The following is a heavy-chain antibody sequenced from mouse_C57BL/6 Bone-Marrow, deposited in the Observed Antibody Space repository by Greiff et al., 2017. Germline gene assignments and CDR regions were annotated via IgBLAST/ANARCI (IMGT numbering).Heavy chain of an antibody. CDR1: GYTFTSYW. J-gene: IGHJ3*01. V-gene: IGHV1-5*01. Sequence: EVQLQQSGTVLARPGASVTMSCKTSGYTFTSYWMHWVKQRPGPGLAWIGAISPGNSDTSYNQKFKGKAKLTAVTSASTAYMELSSLTNEDSAVYYCTTYYSNYVWFADWGQGTLVTVAA. CDR2: ISPGNSDT. CDR3: TTYYSNYVWFAD. D-gene: IGHD2-5*01.